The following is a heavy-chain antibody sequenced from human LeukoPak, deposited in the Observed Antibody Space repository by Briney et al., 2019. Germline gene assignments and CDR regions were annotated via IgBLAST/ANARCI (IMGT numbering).Heavy chain of an antibody. Sequence: SETLSLTCTVSGASISSYYWSWVRQPPGMGLEWIGYIYYSGGTNYNPSLKSRVTISVDTSKNQLSLKLSSVTAADTAVYYCARHSHGANSGGYDYWGQGTLVTVSS. J-gene: IGHJ4*02. CDR2: IYYSGGT. CDR1: GASISSYY. V-gene: IGHV4-59*08. D-gene: IGHD4-23*01. CDR3: ARHSHGANSGGYDY.